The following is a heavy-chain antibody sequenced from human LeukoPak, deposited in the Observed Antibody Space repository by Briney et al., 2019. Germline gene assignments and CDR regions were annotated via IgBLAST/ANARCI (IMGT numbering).Heavy chain of an antibody. CDR1: GFTFSSYG. CDR2: IRYDGSNK. D-gene: IGHD6-13*01. V-gene: IGHV3-30*02. CDR3: AKDRDLFIAAAGMNY. Sequence: GGSLRLSCAASGFTFSSYGMHWVRQAPGKGLEWVAFIRYDGSNKYYADSVKGRFTISRDNSKNTLYLQMNSLGAEDTAVYYCAKDRDLFIAAAGMNYWGQGTLVTVSS. J-gene: IGHJ4*02.